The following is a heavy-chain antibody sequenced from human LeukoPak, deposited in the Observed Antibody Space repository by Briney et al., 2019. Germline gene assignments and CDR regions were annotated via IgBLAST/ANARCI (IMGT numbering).Heavy chain of an antibody. Sequence: GGSLRLSCAASGFTFSSYSMNWVRQAPGRGLEWVSSISSSSSYIYYADSVKGRFTISRDNAKNSLYMQMNSLRAEDTAVYYCARDPVSSDVYNGMDVWGQGTTVTVSS. V-gene: IGHV3-21*01. CDR2: ISSSSSYI. CDR3: ARDPVSSDVYNGMDV. D-gene: IGHD1-14*01. J-gene: IGHJ6*02. CDR1: GFTFSSYS.